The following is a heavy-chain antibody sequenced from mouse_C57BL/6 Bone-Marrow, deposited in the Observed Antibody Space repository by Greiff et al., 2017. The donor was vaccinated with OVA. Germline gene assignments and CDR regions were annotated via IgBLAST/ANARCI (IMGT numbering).Heavy chain of an antibody. CDR3: AGQSGFDY. Sequence: VQLQQPGAELVKPGASVKLSCKASGYTFTSYWMQWVKQRPGQGLEWIGEIDPSDSYTNYNQKFKGKATLTVDTSSSTAYMQLSSLTSEDSAVYYCAGQSGFDYWGQGTTLTVSS. V-gene: IGHV1-50*01. CDR2: IDPSDSYT. CDR1: GYTFTSYW. J-gene: IGHJ2*01. D-gene: IGHD1-3*01.